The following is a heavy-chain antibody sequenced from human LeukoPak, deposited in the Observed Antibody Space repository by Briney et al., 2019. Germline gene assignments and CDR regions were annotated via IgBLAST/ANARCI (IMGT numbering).Heavy chain of an antibody. CDR2: LSGSGGST. CDR3: AKEYGSGSYYYAY. V-gene: IGHV3-23*01. J-gene: IGHJ1*01. CDR1: GFTFSSYA. Sequence: GGSLRLSCAASGFTFSSYAMSWVRQAPGKGLEWVSALSGSGGSTSYADSVKGRSTISRDNSNNTLYLQMNSLRAEDTAVYYCAKEYGSGSYYYAYWGQGTLVTVSS. D-gene: IGHD3-10*01.